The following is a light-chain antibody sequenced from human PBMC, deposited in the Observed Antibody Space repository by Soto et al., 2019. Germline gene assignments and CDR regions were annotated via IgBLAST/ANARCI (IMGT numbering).Light chain of an antibody. CDR2: GNN. Sequence: QSVLTQPPSVSGAPGQRVTISCTGSSSNIGAGYDVHWYQQLPGTAPKLLIYGNNNRPSRVPDRFSGSKSGTSASLAITGLQAEEEADYYCQSYDSSLSARYVFGTGTKLTVL. V-gene: IGLV1-40*01. CDR3: QSYDSSLSARYV. CDR1: SSNIGAGYD. J-gene: IGLJ1*01.